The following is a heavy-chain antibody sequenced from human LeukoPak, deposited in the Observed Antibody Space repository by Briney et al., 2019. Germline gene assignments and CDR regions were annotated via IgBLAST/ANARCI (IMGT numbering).Heavy chain of an antibody. CDR3: ATLRALSITMIVVVITTYYFDY. CDR1: GYSMSSDYY. CDR2: IYHSGST. Sequence: PSETLSLTCAVSGYSMSSDYYWGWIRQPPGKWLEWIGSIYHSGSTYYNPSLKSRVTISVDTSKNQFSLNLTSVTAADTAVYYCATLRALSITMIVVVITTYYFDYWGQGTLVTVSS. D-gene: IGHD3-22*01. V-gene: IGHV4-38-2*01. J-gene: IGHJ4*02.